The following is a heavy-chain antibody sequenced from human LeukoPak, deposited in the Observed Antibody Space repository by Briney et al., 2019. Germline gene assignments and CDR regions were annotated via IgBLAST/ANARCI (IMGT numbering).Heavy chain of an antibody. CDR2: IIPIFGTA. J-gene: IGHJ5*02. CDR3: ARATSGWYWFDP. D-gene: IGHD6-19*01. V-gene: IGHV1-69*13. Sequence: ASVKVSCKASGGTFSSYAISWVRQAPGQGLEWMGGIIPIFGTANYAQKFQGRVTITADESTSTAYMEPSSLRSEDTAVYYCARATSGWYWFDPWGQGTLVTVSS. CDR1: GGTFSSYA.